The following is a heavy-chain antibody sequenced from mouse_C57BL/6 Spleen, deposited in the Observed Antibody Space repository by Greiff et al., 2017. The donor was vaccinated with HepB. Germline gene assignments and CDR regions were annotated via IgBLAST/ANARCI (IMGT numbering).Heavy chain of an antibody. V-gene: IGHV1-50*01. Sequence: VQLQQPGAELVKPGASVKLSCKASGYTFTSYWMQWVKQRPGQGLEWIGEIDPSDSYTNYNQKFKGKATLTVDTSSSTAYMQLSSLTSEDSAVYYCARAHYGSSYGWFAYWGQGTLVTVSA. CDR3: ARAHYGSSYGWFAY. D-gene: IGHD1-1*01. CDR2: IDPSDSYT. CDR1: GYTFTSYW. J-gene: IGHJ3*01.